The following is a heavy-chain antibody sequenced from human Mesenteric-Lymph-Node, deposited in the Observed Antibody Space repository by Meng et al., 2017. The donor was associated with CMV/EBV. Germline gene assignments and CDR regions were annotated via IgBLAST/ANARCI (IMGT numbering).Heavy chain of an antibody. D-gene: IGHD4-23*01. CDR3: ARHQRWLKSEGGFNY. J-gene: IGHJ4*02. CDR2: INHSGST. V-gene: IGHV4-34*01. Sequence: LHYWGAGLFEPSATLSLTCAVYGGSSSGYYWSWIRQPPGKGLEWIGEINHSGSTNYNPSLKSRVTISVDTSKNQFSLKLSSVTAADTAVYYCARHQRWLKSEGGFNYWGQGTLVTVSS. CDR1: GGSSSGYY.